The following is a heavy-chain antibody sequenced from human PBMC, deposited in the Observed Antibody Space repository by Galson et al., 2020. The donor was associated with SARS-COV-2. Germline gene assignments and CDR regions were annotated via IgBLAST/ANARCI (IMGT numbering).Heavy chain of an antibody. CDR1: GGSVSSGSYY. J-gene: IGHJ6*02. Sequence: SETLSLTCTVSGGSVSSGSYYWSWIRQPPRKGLEWIGYIYYSGSTNYNPPLKSRVTISVDTSKNQFSLKLSSVTAADTAVYYCARDLSTYGMDVWGQGTTVTVSS. CDR2: IYYSGST. V-gene: IGHV4-61*01. CDR3: ARDLSTYGMDV.